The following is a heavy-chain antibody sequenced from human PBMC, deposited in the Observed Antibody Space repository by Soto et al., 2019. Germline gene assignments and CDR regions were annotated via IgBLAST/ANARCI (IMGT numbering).Heavy chain of an antibody. Sequence: QVQLVQSGGEVAKPGASVKVSCKASGYTFTNYGINWVRQAPGLGLEWMGWINVYNGKTNYAQKFQARVTMTTDTSTNSVYMELRSLRSDDTAVYYCARGPDPTDFDYWGQGTLVIVSS. CDR3: ARGPDPTDFDY. V-gene: IGHV1-18*01. CDR2: INVYNGKT. J-gene: IGHJ4*02. CDR1: GYTFTNYG.